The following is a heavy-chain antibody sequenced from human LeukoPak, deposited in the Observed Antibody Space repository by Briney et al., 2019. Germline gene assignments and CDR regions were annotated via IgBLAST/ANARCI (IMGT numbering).Heavy chain of an antibody. J-gene: IGHJ4*02. V-gene: IGHV3-48*03. CDR3: ARGSLLWFGD. CDR1: GFTLSSYE. CDR2: ITSRGSTI. Sequence: GRSLRLSCAASGFTLSSYEMNWVRQAPGKGLEWVSYITSRGSTIYYADSVKGRFTISRDNAKNSLYLQMNSLRAEDTAVYYCARGSLLWFGDRGQGTLVTVST. D-gene: IGHD3-10*01.